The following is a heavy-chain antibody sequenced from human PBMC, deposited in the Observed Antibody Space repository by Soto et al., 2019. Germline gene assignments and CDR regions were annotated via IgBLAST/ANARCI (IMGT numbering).Heavy chain of an antibody. Sequence: QVQLVESGGGVVQPGRSLRLSCAASGFSFSTYAMHWVRQTPGKGLEWVAVISYDCDHKYYTDSVKGRFTISRDNSNNTLYLVRHSLRSEDTAIYYCARDPAPQDTDNSTGYFHFDYWGQGTLVTVSS. CDR1: GFSFSTYA. CDR2: ISYDCDHK. V-gene: IGHV3-30-3*01. CDR3: ARDPAPQDTDNSTGYFHFDY. D-gene: IGHD3-9*01. J-gene: IGHJ4*02.